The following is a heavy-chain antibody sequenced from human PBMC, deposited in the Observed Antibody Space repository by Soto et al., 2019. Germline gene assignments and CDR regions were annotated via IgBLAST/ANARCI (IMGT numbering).Heavy chain of an antibody. CDR3: ARVGAGGSSSTPHDY. V-gene: IGHV4-59*01. Sequence: SETLSLTCAVSGVSISSYYWSWIRQPPGKGLEWIGYVFYNEIINYSPSLKGRVTMSMEMSTNHFSLELRSVTAADTAVYFCARVGAGGSSSTPHDYWGPGALVTVS. J-gene: IGHJ4*02. CDR1: GVSISSYY. CDR2: VFYNEII. D-gene: IGHD6-6*01.